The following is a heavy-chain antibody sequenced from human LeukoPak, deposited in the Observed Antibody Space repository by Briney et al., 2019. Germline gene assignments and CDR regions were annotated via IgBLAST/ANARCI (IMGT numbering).Heavy chain of an antibody. CDR2: IRGNGET. V-gene: IGHV3-23*01. CDR1: GLSFSSFA. J-gene: IGHJ4*02. Sequence: GGSLRLSCAASGLSFSSFAMSWVRQGPARGLERVSSIRGNGETLYADSVKGRFTLSSDSSRNTVYFQLNNLRVEDTAIYYCAKASWVSSTDAVRWGQGTLVTVSS. CDR3: AKASWVSSTDAVR. D-gene: IGHD3-16*01.